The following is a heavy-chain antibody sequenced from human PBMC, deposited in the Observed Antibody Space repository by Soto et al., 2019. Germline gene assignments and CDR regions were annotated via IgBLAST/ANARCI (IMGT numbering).Heavy chain of an antibody. J-gene: IGHJ6*02. CDR1: GFAFSNYA. CDR2: ISGSGGAT. CDR3: AKVSLGATTISDYYYYGMDV. D-gene: IGHD1-26*01. V-gene: IGHV3-23*01. Sequence: GGSLRLSCAASGFAFSNYAMNWVRQAPGKGLEWVSGISGSGGATYYADSVRGRVTISRDNSKNTVYLQMKSLRAEDTAVYYCAKVSLGATTISDYYYYGMDVWDQGTTVTVSS.